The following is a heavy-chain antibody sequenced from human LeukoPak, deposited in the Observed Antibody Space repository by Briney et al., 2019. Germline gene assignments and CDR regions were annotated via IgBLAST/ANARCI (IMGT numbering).Heavy chain of an antibody. Sequence: ASVKVSCKASGYTFTGYYMHWVGQSPGEGLECMGRINPNGGGTNYAQKFQGRVTMTRDTSISTAYMELSRLRYDDTAVYYCARERQDSSSSVDYWGQGTLVTVSS. CDR2: INPNGGGT. CDR3: ARERQDSSSSVDY. D-gene: IGHD6-6*01. V-gene: IGHV1-2*06. J-gene: IGHJ4*02. CDR1: GYTFTGYY.